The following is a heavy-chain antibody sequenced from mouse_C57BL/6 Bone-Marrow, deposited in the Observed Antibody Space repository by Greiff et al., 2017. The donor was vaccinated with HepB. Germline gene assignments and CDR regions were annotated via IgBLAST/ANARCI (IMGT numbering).Heavy chain of an antibody. CDR3: ARGGTPLHWYFDV. CDR2: INPYNGDT. Sequence: VQLQQSGPELVKPGDSVKISCKASGYSFTGYFMNWVMQSHGKSLEWIGRINPYNGDTFYNHKLKGKATLTVDKSSSTAHMELRSLTSEDSAVYYCARGGTPLHWYFDVWGTGTTVTVSS. D-gene: IGHD2-14*01. J-gene: IGHJ1*03. V-gene: IGHV1-20*01. CDR1: GYSFTGYF.